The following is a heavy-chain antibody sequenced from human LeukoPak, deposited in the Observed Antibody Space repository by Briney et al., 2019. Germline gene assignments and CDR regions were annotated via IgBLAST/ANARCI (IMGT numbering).Heavy chain of an antibody. CDR3: AKRGLVSGWPFDY. Sequence: GGSLRLSCAASGFTFSSYAVSWVRQAPGKGLEWVSVISGGGGSTYYADSVKGRFTISRDNSKNTLYLQMNSLRAEDTAVYYRAKRGLVSGWPFDYWGQGTLVTVSS. V-gene: IGHV3-23*01. CDR2: ISGGGGST. D-gene: IGHD6-19*01. J-gene: IGHJ4*02. CDR1: GFTFSSYA.